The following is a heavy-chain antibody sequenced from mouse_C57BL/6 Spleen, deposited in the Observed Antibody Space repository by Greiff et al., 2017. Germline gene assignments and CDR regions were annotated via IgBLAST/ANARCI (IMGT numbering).Heavy chain of an antibody. CDR3: ASLTTVVAHWYFDV. Sequence: QVQLKQPGAELVMPGASVKLSCKASGYTFTSYWMHWVKQRPGQGLEWIGEIDPSDSYNNYNQKFKGKSTLTVDKSSSTAYMQLSSLTSEDSAVYYCASLTTVVAHWYFDVWGTGTTVTVSS. D-gene: IGHD1-1*01. CDR1: GYTFTSYW. V-gene: IGHV1-69*01. J-gene: IGHJ1*03. CDR2: IDPSDSYN.